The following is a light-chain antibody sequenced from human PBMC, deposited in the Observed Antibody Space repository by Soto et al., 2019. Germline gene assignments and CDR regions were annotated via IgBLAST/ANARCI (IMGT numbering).Light chain of an antibody. V-gene: IGLV2-8*01. J-gene: IGLJ2*01. CDR1: SSDLGGYNY. Sequence: QSVLTQPPSASGSPGQSVTISCTGTSSDLGGYNYVSWYQQHPGKAPKLIIYEVFRRPSGVPDRFSGSKSANTASLTVSGLQTEDEADYYCSSYAARDSFVVFGGGTKLTVL. CDR3: SSYAARDSFVV. CDR2: EVF.